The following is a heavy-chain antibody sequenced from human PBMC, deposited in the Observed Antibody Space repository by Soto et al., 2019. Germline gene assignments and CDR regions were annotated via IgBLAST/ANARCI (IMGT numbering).Heavy chain of an antibody. CDR1: GGSISSYY. CDR2: IYYSGST. CDR3: ARHNYGSGSTYFDY. D-gene: IGHD3-10*01. Sequence: QVQLQESGPGLVKPSETLSLTCTVSGGSISSYYWSWIRQPPGKGLEWVGYIYYSGSTNHNPSLKRRVTISVATSKNHFSLKLNSMTAADTAVYYCARHNYGSGSTYFDYWGQGTLVTVSS. V-gene: IGHV4-59*08. J-gene: IGHJ4*02.